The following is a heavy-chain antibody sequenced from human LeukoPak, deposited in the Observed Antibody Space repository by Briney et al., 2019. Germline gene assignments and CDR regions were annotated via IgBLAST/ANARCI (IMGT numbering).Heavy chain of an antibody. Sequence: GGSLRLSCAASGFTFSSYAMSWVRQAPGKGLEWVSGISGSGGSTYYADSVKGRFTISRDNSKNTLYLQMNSLRAEDTAVYYCARGRGNGLYYFDYWGQGTLVTVSS. CDR2: ISGSGGST. J-gene: IGHJ4*02. D-gene: IGHD4-23*01. V-gene: IGHV3-23*01. CDR3: ARGRGNGLYYFDY. CDR1: GFTFSSYA.